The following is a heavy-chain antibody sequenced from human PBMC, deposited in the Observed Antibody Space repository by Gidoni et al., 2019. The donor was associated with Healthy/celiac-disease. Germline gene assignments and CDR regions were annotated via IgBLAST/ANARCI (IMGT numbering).Heavy chain of an antibody. Sequence: QVQPQQWGAGLLKPSETLSLTCAVYGGSFSGYYWSWLRQPPVKGMEWIGEINHSGSTNYNLSLKSRVTISVDTAKNQFSLKLSSVTAADTAVYYCARGLGGYIWVSYRHNWFDPWGQGTLVTVSS. CDR2: INHSGST. D-gene: IGHD3-16*02. CDR1: GGSFSGYY. V-gene: IGHV4-34*01. J-gene: IGHJ5*02. CDR3: ARGLGGYIWVSYRHNWFDP.